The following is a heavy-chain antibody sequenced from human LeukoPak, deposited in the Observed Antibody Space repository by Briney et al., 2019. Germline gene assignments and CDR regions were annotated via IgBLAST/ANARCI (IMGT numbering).Heavy chain of an antibody. CDR2: IYYSGST. CDR3: ARTVYYGMDV. CDR1: GGSISSYY. Sequence: SETLSLTCTVSGGSISSYYWSWIRQPPGKGLEWIGYIYYSGSTNYNPSLKSRVTISVDTSKNQFSLKLSSVTAADTAVYYCARTVYYGMDVWGQGTTVTVSS. D-gene: IGHD1-1*01. V-gene: IGHV4-59*01. J-gene: IGHJ6*02.